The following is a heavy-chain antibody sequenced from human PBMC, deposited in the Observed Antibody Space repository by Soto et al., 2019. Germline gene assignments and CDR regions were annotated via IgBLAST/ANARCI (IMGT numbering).Heavy chain of an antibody. D-gene: IGHD3-10*01. J-gene: IGHJ4*02. CDR1: GFMFSRYA. CDR2: ISKDGSVI. CDR3: VRSRSGAVPDSFAY. Sequence: QVQLVESGGGVVPPGRSLRLSCAASGFMFSRYAMHWVRQAPGKGLEWVAVISKDGSVIYYADSVKGRFTISRDKSKNMVYLQLHSLRDEDTAVFYCVRSRSGAVPDSFAYWGQGTLVTV. V-gene: IGHV3-30*04.